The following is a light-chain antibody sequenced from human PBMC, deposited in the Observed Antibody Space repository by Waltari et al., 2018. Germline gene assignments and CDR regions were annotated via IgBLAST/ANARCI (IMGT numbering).Light chain of an antibody. J-gene: IGKJ4*01. CDR1: QDITNY. CDR3: QAWDSSTVV. CDR2: DAS. V-gene: IGKV1-33*01. Sequence: DIQMTQSPSSLSASVGDRVTITCQASQDITNYLNWYQLKPGKAPKLLIYDASNLETGVPSRFSGRGSGTDFTFTISSLQPEDIATYYCQAWDSSTVVFGGGTK.